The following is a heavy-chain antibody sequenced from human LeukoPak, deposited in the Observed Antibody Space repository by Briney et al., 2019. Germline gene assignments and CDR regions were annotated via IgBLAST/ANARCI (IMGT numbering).Heavy chain of an antibody. J-gene: IGHJ5*02. Sequence: PSETLSLTCTVSGGSISSSSYYWGWIRQPPGKGLDWIGSIYYSGSTYYNPSLKSRVTISVDTSKNQFSLKLSSVTAADTAVYYCARLKGSGNWFDPWGQGTLVTVSS. CDR1: GGSISSSSYY. D-gene: IGHD3-10*01. CDR3: ARLKGSGNWFDP. CDR2: IYYSGST. V-gene: IGHV4-39*01.